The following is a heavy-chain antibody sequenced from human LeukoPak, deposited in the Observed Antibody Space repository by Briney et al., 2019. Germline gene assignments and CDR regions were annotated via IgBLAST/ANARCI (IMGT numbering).Heavy chain of an antibody. Sequence: PSETLSLTCTVSGGSISSSSYYWGWIRQPPGKGLEWIGSIYYSGSTYYNPSLKSRVTISVDTSKNQFSLKLSSVTAADTAVYYCARRALITLVRGVTPYYWYFDLWGRGTLVTVSS. CDR3: ARRALITLVRGVTPYYWYFDL. D-gene: IGHD3-10*01. CDR1: GGSISSSSYY. CDR2: IYYSGST. V-gene: IGHV4-39*01. J-gene: IGHJ2*01.